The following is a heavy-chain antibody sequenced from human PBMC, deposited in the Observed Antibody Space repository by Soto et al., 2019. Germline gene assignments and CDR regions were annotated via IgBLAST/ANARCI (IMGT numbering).Heavy chain of an antibody. D-gene: IGHD5-12*01. CDR2: VSPNGQGI. CDR3: ARARGNDWYSDY. CDR1: GFTLGRYG. J-gene: IGHJ4*02. Sequence: PGGSLSLSCAASGFTLGRYGMSWVRQAPGKGLEWVSAVSPNGQGIYYADSVRGRFTISRDFSKNTVFLHMDSLRAEDTAVYYCARARGNDWYSDYWGQGTLVTVSS. V-gene: IGHV3-23*01.